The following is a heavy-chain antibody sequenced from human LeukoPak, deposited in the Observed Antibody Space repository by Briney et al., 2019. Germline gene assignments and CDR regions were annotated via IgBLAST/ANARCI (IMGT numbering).Heavy chain of an antibody. CDR1: GGSISSSSYY. CDR2: IYYSGST. Sequence: PSETLSLTCTVSGGSISSSSYYWGWIRQPPGKGLEWIGSIYYSGSTYYNPFLKSRVTISVDTSKNQFSLKLSSVTAADTAVYYCARTIYYYDSSGYIFPWGQGTMVTVSS. J-gene: IGHJ3*01. CDR3: ARTIYYYDSSGYIFP. D-gene: IGHD3-22*01. V-gene: IGHV4-39*07.